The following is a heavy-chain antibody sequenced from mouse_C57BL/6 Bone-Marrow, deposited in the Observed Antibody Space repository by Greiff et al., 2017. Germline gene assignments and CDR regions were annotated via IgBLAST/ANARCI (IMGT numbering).Heavy chain of an antibody. D-gene: IGHD1-1*02. Sequence: EVMLVESEGGLVQPGSSMKLSCTASGFTFSDYYMAWVRQVPEKGLEWVANINYDGSSTYYLDSLKSRFIISRDNAKNILYLQMSSLKSEDTATYYCARGYGGFGYWGQGTLVTVSA. CDR1: GFTFSDYY. CDR3: ARGYGGFGY. CDR2: INYDGSST. V-gene: IGHV5-16*01. J-gene: IGHJ3*01.